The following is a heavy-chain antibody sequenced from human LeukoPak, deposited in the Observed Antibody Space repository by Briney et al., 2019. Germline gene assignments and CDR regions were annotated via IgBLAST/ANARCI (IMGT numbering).Heavy chain of an antibody. CDR1: GFTFSSYW. J-gene: IGHJ5*02. CDR3: ARENRLWFGELSPVSVRNWFDP. V-gene: IGHV3-7*01. Sequence: PGGSLRLSCAASGFTFSSYWMSWVRQAPGKGLEWVANIKQDGSEKYYVDSVKGRFTISRDNAKNSLYLQMNSLRAEDTAVYYCARENRLWFGELSPVSVRNWFDPWGQGTLVTVSS. D-gene: IGHD3-10*01. CDR2: IKQDGSEK.